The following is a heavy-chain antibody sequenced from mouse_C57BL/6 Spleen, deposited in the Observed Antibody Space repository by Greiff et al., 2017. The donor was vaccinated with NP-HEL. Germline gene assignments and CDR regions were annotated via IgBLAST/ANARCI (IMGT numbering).Heavy chain of an antibody. V-gene: IGHV6-6*01. CDR2: IRNKANNHAT. D-gene: IGHD2-4*01. Sequence: EVQLVESGGGLVQPGGSMKLSCAASGFTFSDAWMDWVRQSPEKGLEWVAEIRNKANNHATYYAESVKGRFTISRDDSKSSVYLQMNSLRAEDTGIYYCTLIYYDYDGYAMDYWGQGTSVTVSS. CDR3: TLIYYDYDGYAMDY. CDR1: GFTFSDAW. J-gene: IGHJ4*01.